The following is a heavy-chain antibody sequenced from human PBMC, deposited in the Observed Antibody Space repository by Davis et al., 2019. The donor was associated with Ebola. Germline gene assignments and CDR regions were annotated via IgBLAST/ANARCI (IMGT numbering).Heavy chain of an antibody. CDR2: INSDGTTT. J-gene: IGHJ6*04. V-gene: IGHV3-74*01. Sequence: GESLKISCAASGFTFSNYWMHWVRQVPGKGMVWVSRINSDGTTTRYADSVRGRFTISRDNAKNSLYLQMNSLRAEDMAVYYCARSMDVWGKGTTVTVSS. CDR1: GFTFSNYW. CDR3: ARSMDV.